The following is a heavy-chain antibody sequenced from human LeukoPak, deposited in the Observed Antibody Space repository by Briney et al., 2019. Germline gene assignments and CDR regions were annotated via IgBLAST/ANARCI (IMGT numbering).Heavy chain of an antibody. D-gene: IGHD5-12*01. V-gene: IGHV1-2*02. J-gene: IGHJ5*02. CDR3: ATSRYSGCVLHGFAP. CDR1: GYTFAAYY. CDR2: INPNSGVT. Sequence: GASVKVSCKASGYTFAAYYIHWVRQAPGQGIGWMGWINPNSGVTKYAQQFLGRVTLTMDTSISTAYMELTRLRSDDTAVYYCATSRYSGCVLHGFAPWGQGTLVTVSS.